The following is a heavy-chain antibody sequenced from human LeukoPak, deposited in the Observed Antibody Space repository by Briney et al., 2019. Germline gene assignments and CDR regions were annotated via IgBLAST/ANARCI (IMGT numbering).Heavy chain of an antibody. CDR2: IYHSGST. J-gene: IGHJ4*02. V-gene: IGHV4-38-2*02. CDR3: ARDIERGTLDY. D-gene: IGHD1-1*01. Sequence: SETLSLTCAVSGYFISSGYYWDWVRQPPGKGLEWIGSIYHSGSTYYNPSLKSRVTISVDTSKNQFSLRLSSVTAADTAVYYCARDIERGTLDYWGQGTLVTVSS. CDR1: GYFISSGYY.